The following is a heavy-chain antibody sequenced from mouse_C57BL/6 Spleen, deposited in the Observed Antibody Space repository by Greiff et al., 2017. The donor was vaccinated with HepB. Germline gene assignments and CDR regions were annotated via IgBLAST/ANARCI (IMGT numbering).Heavy chain of an antibody. V-gene: IGHV1-55*01. Sequence: VQLQQPGAELVKPGASVKMSCKASGYTFTSYWITWVKQRPGQGLEWIGDIYPGSGSTNYNEKFKSKATLTVDTSSSTAYMQLRSLTSEDSAVYYCARWLLLRDYAMDYWGQGTSVTVSS. J-gene: IGHJ4*01. D-gene: IGHD1-1*01. CDR3: ARWLLLRDYAMDY. CDR2: IYPGSGST. CDR1: GYTFTSYW.